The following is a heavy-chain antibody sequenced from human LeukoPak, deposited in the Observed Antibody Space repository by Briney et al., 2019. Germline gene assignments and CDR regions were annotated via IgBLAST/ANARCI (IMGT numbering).Heavy chain of an antibody. CDR1: GGTFSSYA. D-gene: IGHD3/OR15-3a*01. J-gene: IGHJ4*02. CDR2: IIPILGIA. V-gene: IGHV1-69*04. Sequence: SVKVSCKASGGTFSSYAISWVRQAPGQGLEWMGRIIPILGIANYAQKFQGRVTITADKSTSTAYMELSSLRSEDTAVYYCARARDFWTSYEPNYDYWGQGTLATVSS. CDR3: ARARDFWTSYEPNYDY.